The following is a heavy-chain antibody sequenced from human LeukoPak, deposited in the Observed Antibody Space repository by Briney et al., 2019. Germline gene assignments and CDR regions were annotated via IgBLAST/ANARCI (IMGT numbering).Heavy chain of an antibody. CDR2: INPNSGGT. D-gene: IGHD6-19*01. Sequence: VASVKVSCKASGYTSTGYYMHWVRQAPGQGLEWMGWINPNSGGTNYAQKFQGWVTMTRDTSISTAYMELSSLRSEDTAVYYCAADKPDPGIAVAGTDWYFDLWGRGTLVTVSS. J-gene: IGHJ2*01. CDR3: AADKPDPGIAVAGTDWYFDL. CDR1: GYTSTGYY. V-gene: IGHV1-2*04.